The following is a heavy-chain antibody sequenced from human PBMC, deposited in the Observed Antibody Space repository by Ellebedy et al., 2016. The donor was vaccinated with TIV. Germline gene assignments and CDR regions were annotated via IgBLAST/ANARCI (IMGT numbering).Heavy chain of an antibody. V-gene: IGHV3-74*01. Sequence: GESLKISCAASGFTFSYYWMHWVRQAPGKGLMWVSHIHSDGSATTYADSVKGRFTISRDNTRNTLSLEMSSLRAEDTAVYYCARGGVGSFDQWGQGTLVTVSS. CDR3: ARGGVGSFDQ. CDR2: IHSDGSAT. CDR1: GFTFSYYW. J-gene: IGHJ5*02. D-gene: IGHD2-8*01.